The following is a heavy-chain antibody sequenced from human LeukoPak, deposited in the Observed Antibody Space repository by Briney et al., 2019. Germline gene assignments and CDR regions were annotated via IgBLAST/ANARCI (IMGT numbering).Heavy chain of an antibody. CDR2: IYTSGST. D-gene: IGHD6-19*01. CDR3: ARGRYRIAVAGILWFDP. Sequence: SQTLSLTCTVSGGSISSGSYYWSWIRQPAGKGLEWIGRIYTSGSTNYNPSLKSRVTISVDTSKNQFSLKLSSVTAADTAVYYRARGRYRIAVAGILWFDPWGQGTLVTVSS. V-gene: IGHV4-61*02. CDR1: GGSISSGSYY. J-gene: IGHJ5*02.